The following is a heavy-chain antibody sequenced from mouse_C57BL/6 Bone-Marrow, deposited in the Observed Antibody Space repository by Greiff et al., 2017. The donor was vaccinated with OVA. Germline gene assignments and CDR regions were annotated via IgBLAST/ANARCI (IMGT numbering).Heavy chain of an antibody. D-gene: IGHD1-1*01. Sequence: VQLQESGAELVKPGASVKISCKASGYTFTDYYINWVKKRPGQGLEWIGKIGPGSGSTSYNETFKGKATLTAYKSYSTAYMQLSSLTSEDSAVYFCAREGNYYGSSPYARDYWGQGTSVTVSS. CDR3: AREGNYYGSSPYARDY. V-gene: IGHV1-77*01. CDR1: GYTFTDYY. CDR2: IGPGSGST. J-gene: IGHJ4*01.